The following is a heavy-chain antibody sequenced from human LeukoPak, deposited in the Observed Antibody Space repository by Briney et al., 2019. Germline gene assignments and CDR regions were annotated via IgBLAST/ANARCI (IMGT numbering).Heavy chain of an antibody. Sequence: SETLSLTCTVSGGSISSYYWSWIRQPPGKGLEWIGYIYYSGSTKYKPSLKSRVTISVDTSKNQFSLKLSSVTAADTAVYYCARGSYTSGFWFDPWGQGTLVTVSS. CDR1: GGSISSYY. V-gene: IGHV4-59*01. CDR2: IYYSGST. CDR3: ARGSYTSGFWFDP. D-gene: IGHD6-19*01. J-gene: IGHJ5*02.